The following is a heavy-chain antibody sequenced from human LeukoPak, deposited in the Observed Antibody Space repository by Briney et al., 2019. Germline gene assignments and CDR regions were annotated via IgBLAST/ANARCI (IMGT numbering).Heavy chain of an antibody. CDR3: AKTLYDFWSGQGAFDI. J-gene: IGHJ3*02. Sequence: GGSLRLSCAASGFTFSSYAMHWVRQAPGKGLEWVAVISYDGSNKYYADSVKGRFTISRDNSKNTLYLQMNSLRAEDTAVYYCAKTLYDFWSGQGAFDIWGQGTMVTVSS. CDR1: GFTFSSYA. CDR2: ISYDGSNK. D-gene: IGHD3-3*01. V-gene: IGHV3-30-3*02.